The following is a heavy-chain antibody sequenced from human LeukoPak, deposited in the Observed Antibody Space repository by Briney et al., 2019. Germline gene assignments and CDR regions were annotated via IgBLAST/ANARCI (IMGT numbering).Heavy chain of an antibody. CDR1: GGTFSSYA. J-gene: IGHJ3*02. CDR3: ARGIVVVIMGEYAFDI. CDR2: IIPIFGTA. D-gene: IGHD3-22*01. Sequence: SVRVSCKASGGTFSSYAISWVRQAPGQGLEWMGGIIPIFGTANYAQKFQGRVTITADESTSKAYMELSSLRSEDTAVYYCARGIVVVIMGEYAFDIWGQGTMVTVSS. V-gene: IGHV1-69*13.